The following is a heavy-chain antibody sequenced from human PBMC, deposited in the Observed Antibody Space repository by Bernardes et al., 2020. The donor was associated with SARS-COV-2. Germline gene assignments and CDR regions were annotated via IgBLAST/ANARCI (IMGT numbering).Heavy chain of an antibody. V-gene: IGHV4-34*01. CDR2: INHSGST. J-gene: IGHJ4*02. CDR3: AREKGRGGSSWNDY. D-gene: IGHD6-13*01. Sequence: SETLSLTCAVYGGSFSGYYWSWIRQPPGKGLEWIGEINHSGSTNYNPSLKSRVTISVDTSKNQFSLKLSSVTAADTAVYYCAREKGRGGSSWNDYWGQGTLVTVSS. CDR1: GGSFSGYY.